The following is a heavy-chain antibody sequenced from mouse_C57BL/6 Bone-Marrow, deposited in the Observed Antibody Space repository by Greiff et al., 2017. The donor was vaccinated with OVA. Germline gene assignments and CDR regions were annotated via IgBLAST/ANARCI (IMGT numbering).Heavy chain of an antibody. D-gene: IGHD2-4*01. CDR3: ARYYDYDWFAY. J-gene: IGHJ3*01. CDR2: INPYNGGT. Sequence: EVQLQQSGPVLVKPGASVKMSCKASGYTFTDYYMNWVKQSHGKSLEWIGVINPYNGGTSYNQKFKGKATLTVDKSSSTAYMELNSLTSEDSAVDYCARYYDYDWFAYWGQGTLVTVSA. V-gene: IGHV1-19*01. CDR1: GYTFTDYY.